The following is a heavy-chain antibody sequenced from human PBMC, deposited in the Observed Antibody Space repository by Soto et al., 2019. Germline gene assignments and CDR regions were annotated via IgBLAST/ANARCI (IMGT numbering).Heavy chain of an antibody. J-gene: IGHJ6*02. CDR1: GYIFVNYG. CDR3: AMVANYVTPTPQDV. D-gene: IGHD3-16*01. V-gene: IGHV1-18*01. Sequence: QVQLVQSGDEVRKPGSSVKVSCKASGYIFVNYGIAWVRQAPGHGLEWMGWISPYSGNTHYASKVQGRLTMTTDTATSTAYMILESLKSDDTAVYYCAMVANYVTPTPQDVWGQGTTITVSS. CDR2: ISPYSGNT.